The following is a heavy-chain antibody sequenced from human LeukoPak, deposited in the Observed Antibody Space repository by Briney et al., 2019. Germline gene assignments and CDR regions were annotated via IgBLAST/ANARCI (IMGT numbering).Heavy chain of an antibody. J-gene: IGHJ4*02. V-gene: IGHV3-7*01. CDR3: ARDLSGVTGYTYGRGIDY. D-gene: IGHD5-18*01. Sequence: GGSLRLSCAASGFTFSSYWMSWVRQAPGKGLEWVANIKQDGSEKYYVDSVKGRFTISRDNAKTSLYLQMNSLRAEDTAVYYCARDLSGVTGYTYGRGIDYWGQGTLDTVSS. CDR1: GFTFSSYW. CDR2: IKQDGSEK.